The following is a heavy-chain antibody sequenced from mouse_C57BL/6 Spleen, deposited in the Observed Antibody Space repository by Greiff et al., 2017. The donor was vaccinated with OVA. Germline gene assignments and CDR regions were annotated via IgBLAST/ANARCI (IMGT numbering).Heavy chain of an antibody. Sequence: DVQGVESGGGLVKPGGSLKLSCAAPGFSFSDYGLHWVRQALEKGLQWVAYISSGSSTIYYADTVKGRFTISRDNAKNTLFLQMTSLRAEDTAMYYCARQDYDGYWGQGTTRTVSS. J-gene: IGHJ2*01. V-gene: IGHV5-17*01. CDR3: ARQDYDGY. CDR2: ISSGSSTI. CDR1: GFSFSDYG. D-gene: IGHD2-4*01.